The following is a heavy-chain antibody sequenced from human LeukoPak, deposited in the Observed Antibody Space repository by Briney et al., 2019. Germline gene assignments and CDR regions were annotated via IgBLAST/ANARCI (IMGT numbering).Heavy chain of an antibody. CDR1: GFTFSNYE. V-gene: IGHV3-23*01. D-gene: IGHD5-24*01. J-gene: IGHJ4*02. Sequence: GGSLRLSCAASGFTFSNYEMNWVRQAPGKGLEWVSYIVGSGDNKQYADSVRGRFTISRDNSRNTLYLQMNSLRAEDTAVYYCAKDDRWLQFCCWGQGTLVTVSA. CDR2: IVGSGDNK. CDR3: AKDDRWLQFCC.